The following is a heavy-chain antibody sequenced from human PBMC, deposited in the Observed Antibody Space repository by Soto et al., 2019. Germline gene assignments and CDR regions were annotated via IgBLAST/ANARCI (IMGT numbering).Heavy chain of an antibody. J-gene: IGHJ5*02. V-gene: IGHV1-69*13. Sequence: GASVKVSCKASGGTFSSYAISWVRQAPGQGLEWMGGIIPIFGTANYAQKFQGRVTITADESTSTAYMELSSLRSEDTAVYYCARGASYYYDSSGYPTNLNWFDPWGQGTLVTAPQ. CDR1: GGTFSSYA. CDR3: ARGASYYYDSSGYPTNLNWFDP. CDR2: IIPIFGTA. D-gene: IGHD3-22*01.